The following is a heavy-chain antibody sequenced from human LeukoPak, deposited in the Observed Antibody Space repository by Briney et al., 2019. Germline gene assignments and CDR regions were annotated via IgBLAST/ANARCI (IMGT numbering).Heavy chain of an antibody. Sequence: SETLSLTCAVYGASFSGYYWSWIRQPPGKGLEWIGEINHSGSTNYNPSLKSRLTMSVDTSKNQFSLKSSSVTAADTAVYYCARGLFYGDYYFDYWGQGTLVTVSS. CDR2: INHSGST. CDR3: ARGLFYGDYYFDY. D-gene: IGHD4-17*01. CDR1: GASFSGYY. V-gene: IGHV4-34*01. J-gene: IGHJ4*02.